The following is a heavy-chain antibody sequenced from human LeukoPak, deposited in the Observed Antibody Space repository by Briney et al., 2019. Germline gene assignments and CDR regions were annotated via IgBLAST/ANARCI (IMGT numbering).Heavy chain of an antibody. D-gene: IGHD2-21*02. Sequence: PAETLSLTCAVYGGSFSDYHWSWIRQPPGKGLEWIGEINHSGTTKYNPSLKSRVTISVDTSKNQFSLKLGSVTAADTAVYYCARSLDYAYCGGDCQGAFDIWGQGTMVTVSS. CDR1: GGSFSDYH. CDR2: INHSGTT. J-gene: IGHJ3*02. V-gene: IGHV4-34*01. CDR3: ARSLDYAYCGGDCQGAFDI.